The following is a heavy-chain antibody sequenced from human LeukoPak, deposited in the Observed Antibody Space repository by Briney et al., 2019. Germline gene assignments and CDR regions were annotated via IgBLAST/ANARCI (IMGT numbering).Heavy chain of an antibody. D-gene: IGHD3-22*01. CDR2: IKQDGSEK. J-gene: IGHJ4*02. CDR3: GREGYYDSSLDY. CDR1: GFTFSRYW. V-gene: IGHV3-7*01. Sequence: GGSLRLSCAASGFTFSRYWMIWVRQAPGKGLEWVANIKQDGSEKYYVDSVKSRFTISRDNAKNSLYLQMNSLRAEDTAVYYCGREGYYDSSLDYWGQGTLVTVSS.